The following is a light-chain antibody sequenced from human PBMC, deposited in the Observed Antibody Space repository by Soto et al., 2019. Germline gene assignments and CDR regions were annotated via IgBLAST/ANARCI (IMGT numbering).Light chain of an antibody. V-gene: IGKV3-15*01. CDR1: QSVRDS. CDR3: QQYNTWPLT. Sequence: EIVMTQSPATLSVSPGERATLSCRASQSVRDSLAWYQQKPGQAPRLLIYGASTRATSIPARFSGSGSGTEFTLTIRSLQSGDFAIYYCQQYNTWPLTFGPGTKVDIK. J-gene: IGKJ3*01. CDR2: GAS.